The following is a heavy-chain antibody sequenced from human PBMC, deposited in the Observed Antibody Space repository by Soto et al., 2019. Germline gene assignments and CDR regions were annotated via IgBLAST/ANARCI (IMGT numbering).Heavy chain of an antibody. J-gene: IGHJ4*02. CDR2: IYAGTIT. V-gene: IGHV3-53*01. CDR3: ARIPYDNSGTIFDY. D-gene: IGHD3-22*01. CDR1: GITVSSYY. Sequence: LRLSCAVSGITVSSYYMSWVRQAAGKGLEWVSVIYAGTITYYADSVKGRFTIYRDNSKNTLNLEMNSLRVEDTAVYYCARIPYDNSGTIFDYWGQGTLVTVSS.